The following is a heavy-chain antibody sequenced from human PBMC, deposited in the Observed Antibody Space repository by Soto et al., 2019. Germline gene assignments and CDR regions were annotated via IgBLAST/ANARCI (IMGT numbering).Heavy chain of an antibody. D-gene: IGHD6-19*01. CDR3: ARRSSGWYFDY. Sequence: ASGFTFSSYAMSWVRQAPGKGLEWVSAISGSGGSTYYADSVKGRFTISRDNSKNTLYLQMNSLRAEDTAVYYCARRSSGWYFDYWGQGTLVTVSS. CDR1: GFTFSSYA. J-gene: IGHJ4*02. V-gene: IGHV3-23*01. CDR2: ISGSGGST.